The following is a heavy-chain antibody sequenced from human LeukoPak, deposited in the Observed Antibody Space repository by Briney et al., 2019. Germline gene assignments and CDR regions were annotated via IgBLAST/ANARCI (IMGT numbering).Heavy chain of an antibody. Sequence: PSQTLSLTCTVSGGSISSGSYYWSWIRQPAGKGLEWIGRIYSSGSTNYHPSLKSRVTISLDTSKNQFSLKLSSVTAADTAVYYCARDRQQLVHWGQGTLVTVSS. CDR3: ARDRQQLVH. J-gene: IGHJ4*02. V-gene: IGHV4-61*02. D-gene: IGHD6-13*01. CDR1: GGSISSGSYY. CDR2: IYSSGST.